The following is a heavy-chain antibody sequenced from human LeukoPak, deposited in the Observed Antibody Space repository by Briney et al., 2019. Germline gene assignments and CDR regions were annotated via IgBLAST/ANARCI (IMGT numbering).Heavy chain of an antibody. CDR1: GFTFDDYA. J-gene: IGHJ5*02. V-gene: IGHV3-43*02. CDR2: ISGDGGST. Sequence: GGSLRLSCAASGFTFDDYAMHWVRQAPGKGLEWVSLISGDGGSTYYADSVKGRFTISRDNSKNSLYLQMNSLRTEDTALYYCAKDLYWSSTSCYGHWFDPWGQGTLVTVSS. D-gene: IGHD2-2*01. CDR3: AKDLYWSSTSCYGHWFDP.